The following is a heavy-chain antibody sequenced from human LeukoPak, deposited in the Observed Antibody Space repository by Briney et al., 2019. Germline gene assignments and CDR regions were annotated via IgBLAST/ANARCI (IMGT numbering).Heavy chain of an antibody. D-gene: IGHD5-18*01. CDR3: ARGRYTYGSRSHDY. J-gene: IGHJ4*02. Sequence: GESLRLSCVASGFTFSDYYMTWIRQAPGKGLEWVSYISTTGNTIYYADSVKGRFTISRDSAKNSLYLQMTSLTAEDTAVYYCARGRYTYGSRSHDYWGQGTLVTVSS. CDR1: GFTFSDYY. CDR2: ISTTGNTI. V-gene: IGHV3-11*01.